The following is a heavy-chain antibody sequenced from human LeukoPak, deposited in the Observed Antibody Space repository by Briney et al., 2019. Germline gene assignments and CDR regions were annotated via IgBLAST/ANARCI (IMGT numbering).Heavy chain of an antibody. D-gene: IGHD1-26*01. Sequence: SETLSLTCTVSGGSISSYKWSWVRQPAGKGLEWIGRIYSSGSTNYTPSLKSRVTMSVDTSKNQFSLKLSSVTAADTAVYYCARGIVGATAPDYWGQGALVIVSS. V-gene: IGHV4-4*07. CDR2: IYSSGST. CDR3: ARGIVGATAPDY. J-gene: IGHJ4*02. CDR1: GGSISSYK.